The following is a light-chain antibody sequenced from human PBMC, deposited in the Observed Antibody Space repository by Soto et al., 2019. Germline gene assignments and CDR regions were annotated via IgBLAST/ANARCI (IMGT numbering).Light chain of an antibody. Sequence: DIQMTQSPSSLSASVGDRVTITCRASQGISNYLAWYQQKPGKVPKLLIYAASTLQSGVPSRFSGSRSGTDFTLTISCLERKDVATYYWQKCNRALRTFGQGTKVQMK. CDR2: AAS. J-gene: IGKJ1*01. V-gene: IGKV1-27*01. CDR3: QKCNRALRT. CDR1: QGISNY.